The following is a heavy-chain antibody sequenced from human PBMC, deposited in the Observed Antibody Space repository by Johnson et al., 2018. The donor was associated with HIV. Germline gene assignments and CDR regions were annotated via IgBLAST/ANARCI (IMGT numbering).Heavy chain of an antibody. J-gene: IGHJ3*02. CDR1: GFTLSNYG. V-gene: IGHV3-30*18. Sequence: QMLLVESGGGVVQPGRSLRLSCAASGFTLSNYGIHWVRQAPGKGLEWVALISYDGSNTYYADSVRGRFTLSRDNSKNTVYLQMNSLRAWDTAVYYCAKDQYRKLTTVAGIWGQGTMVTVSS. CDR2: ISYDGSNT. D-gene: IGHD4-17*01. CDR3: AKDQYRKLTTVAGI.